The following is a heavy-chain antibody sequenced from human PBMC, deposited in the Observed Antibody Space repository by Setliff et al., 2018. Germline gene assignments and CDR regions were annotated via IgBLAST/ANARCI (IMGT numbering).Heavy chain of an antibody. J-gene: IGHJ4*02. CDR3: ARDYGPNDY. Sequence: LSLTCTVSGGSISRSSYYWGWIRQPPGKGLEWIGSIYHTGTTYYNPSLKSRVTISVDSSKNQFSLRLSSVTAADTAVYFCARDYGPNDYWGQGSLVTVSS. D-gene: IGHD3-16*01. CDR1: GGSISRSSYY. CDR2: IYHTGTT. V-gene: IGHV4-39*07.